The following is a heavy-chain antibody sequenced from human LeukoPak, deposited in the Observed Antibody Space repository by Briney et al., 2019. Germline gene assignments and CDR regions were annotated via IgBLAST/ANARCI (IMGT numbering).Heavy chain of an antibody. J-gene: IGHJ4*02. Sequence: GGSLRLSCAASGFTFSSYWMYWVRQAPGKGLVWVSRIRTDGITTNYADSVKGRFTISRDNAKNTLYLQMNSLRVEDTAVYYCVRERVGGSGSGDYWGQGTLVTVSS. CDR1: GFTFSSYW. CDR3: VRERVGGSGSGDY. CDR2: IRTDGITT. V-gene: IGHV3-74*01. D-gene: IGHD3-10*01.